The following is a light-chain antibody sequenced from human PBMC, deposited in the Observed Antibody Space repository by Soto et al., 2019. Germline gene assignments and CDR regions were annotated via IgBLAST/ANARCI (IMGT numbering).Light chain of an antibody. Sequence: DIQKTQSPSTLPASVGDRVTITCRASQSISTWLAWYQQKPGKAPNLLIYKASYLASGVPSRFSGVGSGTEFTLTISSLKPDDFATYYCQQYSSYWTFGQGTKVDIK. CDR3: QQYSSYWT. V-gene: IGKV1-5*03. J-gene: IGKJ1*01. CDR1: QSISTW. CDR2: KAS.